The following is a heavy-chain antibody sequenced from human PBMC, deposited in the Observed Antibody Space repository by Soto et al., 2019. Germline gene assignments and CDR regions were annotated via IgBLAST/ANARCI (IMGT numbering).Heavy chain of an antibody. CDR2: ISGSGGST. D-gene: IGHD3-16*02. CDR3: AKPPYDYIWGSYRDDAFDI. Sequence: GGSLRLSCAASRFTFSSYAMSWVRQAPGKGLEWVSAISGSGGSTYYADSVKGRFTISRDNSKNTLYLQMNSLRAEDTAVYYCAKPPYDYIWGSYRDDAFDIWGQGTMVTVSS. J-gene: IGHJ3*02. CDR1: RFTFSSYA. V-gene: IGHV3-23*01.